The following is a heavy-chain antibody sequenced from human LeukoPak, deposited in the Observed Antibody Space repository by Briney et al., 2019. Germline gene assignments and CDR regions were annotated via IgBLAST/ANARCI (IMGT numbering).Heavy chain of an antibody. D-gene: IGHD2-15*01. V-gene: IGHV1-69*06. CDR1: GGTFSSYA. CDR3: ARAVVVAAMVGRFDP. CDR2: IIPIFGTA. Sequence: ASVKVSCKASGGTFSSYAISWVRQAPGQGLEWMGGIIPIFGTANYAQKFQGRVTITADKSTSTAYMELSSLRSEGTAVYYCARAVVVAAMVGRFDPWGQGTLVTVSS. J-gene: IGHJ5*02.